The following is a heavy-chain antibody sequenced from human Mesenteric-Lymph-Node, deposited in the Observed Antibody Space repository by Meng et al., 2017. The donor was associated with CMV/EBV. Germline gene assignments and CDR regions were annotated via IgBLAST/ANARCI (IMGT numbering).Heavy chain of an antibody. CDR2: IIPILGIA. D-gene: IGHD3-3*01. CDR1: GGTFSSYA. Sequence: SVKVSCKASGGTFSSYAISWVRQAPGQGLEWMGGIIPILGIANYAQKFQGRVTITADKSTSTAYMELSSLRSEDTAVYYCARLSATIFGVVIPYGMTSGAKGPRSPSP. CDR3: ARLSATIFGVVIPYGMTS. J-gene: IGHJ6*02. V-gene: IGHV1-69*10.